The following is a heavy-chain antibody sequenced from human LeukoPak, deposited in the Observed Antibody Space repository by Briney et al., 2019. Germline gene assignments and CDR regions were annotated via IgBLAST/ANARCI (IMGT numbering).Heavy chain of an antibody. CDR1: GYTFTAYY. CDR2: INPHSGGT. CDR3: ATGVPHDINSYFGY. Sequence: ASVKPSCTASGYTFTAYYTHWEQQAPRHGLECMRWINPHSGGTNYAQKFQGRVTMTRDTSISTAYMDLSSLRSDDTAVYYCATGVPHDINSYFGYWGQGTLVTVSS. V-gene: IGHV1-2*02. J-gene: IGHJ4*02. D-gene: IGHD2-15*01.